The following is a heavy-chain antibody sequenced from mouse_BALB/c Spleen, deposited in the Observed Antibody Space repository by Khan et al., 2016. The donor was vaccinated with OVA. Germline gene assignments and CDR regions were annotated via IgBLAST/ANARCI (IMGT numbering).Heavy chain of an antibody. CDR1: GYTFTDYY. Sequence: QVQLKQSGPELVKPGASVKISCKASGYTFTDYYIKWVKQKTGQGLECIGWIYPGSGNIKYNEKFKDKATLTVDTSSRTAYMQLSSLTSEDTAVYFCARRNYYCSTSWFGYWGQGTLVTVSA. V-gene: IGHV1-84*02. D-gene: IGHD1-1*01. CDR3: ARRNYYCSTSWFGY. CDR2: IYPGSGNI. J-gene: IGHJ3*01.